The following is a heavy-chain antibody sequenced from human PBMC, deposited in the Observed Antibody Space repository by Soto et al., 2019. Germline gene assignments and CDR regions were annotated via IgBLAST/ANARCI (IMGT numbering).Heavy chain of an antibody. CDR1: GFSFDTYV. V-gene: IGHV3-23*01. Sequence: EVQLLESGGGLVQPGGSLRLSCAASGFSFDTYVMSWVRQAPGKGLEWVSRISGGDDTIYYAESVKGGFTISRDNSKNTLYLQMNSLRAEDTGVYYCANTGGGLIDYWGQGSLVTVSS. CDR2: ISGGDDTI. J-gene: IGHJ4*02. CDR3: ANTGGGLIDY. D-gene: IGHD1-1*01.